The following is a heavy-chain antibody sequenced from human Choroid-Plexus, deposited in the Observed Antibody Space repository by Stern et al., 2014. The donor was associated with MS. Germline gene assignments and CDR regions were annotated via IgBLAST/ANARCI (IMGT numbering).Heavy chain of an antibody. CDR2: TSYDGRDK. CDR1: GFTFSNFG. D-gene: IGHD2-15*01. Sequence: QVQLVQSGGGAAQPGRPLILSCAASGFTFSNFGMHWVRQAPGQGLEGVALTSYDGRDKYYADSVKGRFTIFRDNSKNTLYMHMNSLRAEGTAVYYCAKDRQWSTYFFDYWGQGSLVTVSS. CDR3: AKDRQWSTYFFDY. J-gene: IGHJ4*02. V-gene: IGHV3-30*18.